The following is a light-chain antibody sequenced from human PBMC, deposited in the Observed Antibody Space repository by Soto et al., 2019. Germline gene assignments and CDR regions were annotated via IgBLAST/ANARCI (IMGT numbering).Light chain of an antibody. V-gene: IGLV1-44*01. Sequence: VLTQPPSASGTPGQRVTISCSGSSSNIGSNTVNWYQQLPGTAPKLLIYSNNQRPSGVPDRFSGSKSGTSASLAISGLQSEDEADYYCAAWDNSLNGYVFGTGTKGTVL. CDR3: AAWDNSLNGYV. CDR1: SSNIGSNT. J-gene: IGLJ1*01. CDR2: SNN.